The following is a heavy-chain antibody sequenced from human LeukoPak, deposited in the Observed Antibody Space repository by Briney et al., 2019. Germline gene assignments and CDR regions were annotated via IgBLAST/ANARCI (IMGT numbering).Heavy chain of an antibody. CDR1: GFTFSSYS. CDR3: ARDVEYYDFWSVYPDY. CDR2: ISSSGSTI. J-gene: IGHJ4*02. D-gene: IGHD3-3*01. Sequence: GGSLRLSCAASGFTFSSYSMNWVRQAPGKGLEWVSYISSSGSTIYYADSVKGRFTISRDIAKNSLYLQMNSLRAEDTTVYYCARDVEYYDFWSVYPDYWGQGTLVTVSS. V-gene: IGHV3-48*01.